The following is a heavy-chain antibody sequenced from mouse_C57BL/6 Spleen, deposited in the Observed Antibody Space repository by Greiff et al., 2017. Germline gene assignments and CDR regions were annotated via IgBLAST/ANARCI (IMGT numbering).Heavy chain of an antibody. CDR3: ARPFYYDYGGGFAY. Sequence: EVQLVESGGDLVKPGGSLKLSCAASGFTFSSYGMSWVRQTPDKRLEWVATISSGGSYTYYPDSVKGRFTISRDNAKNTLYLQLSSLKSEDTAMYYCARPFYYDYGGGFAYWGQGTLVTVSA. J-gene: IGHJ3*01. D-gene: IGHD2-4*01. CDR1: GFTFSSYG. CDR2: ISSGGSYT. V-gene: IGHV5-6*01.